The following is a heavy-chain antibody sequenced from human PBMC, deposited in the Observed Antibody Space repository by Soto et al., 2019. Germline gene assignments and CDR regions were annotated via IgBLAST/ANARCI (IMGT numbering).Heavy chain of an antibody. CDR2: ISGSGGST. CDR1: GFTFSSYG. J-gene: IGHJ6*02. V-gene: IGHV3-23*01. CDR3: AAGGWSSWSEYYYYYGMDV. D-gene: IGHD6-13*01. Sequence: PGGSLRLSCAASGFTFSSYGMSWVRQAPGKGLEWVSAISGSGGSTYYADSVKGRFTISRDNSKNTLYLQMNSLRAEDTAVYYCAAGGWSSWSEYYYYYGMDVWGQGTTVTVSS.